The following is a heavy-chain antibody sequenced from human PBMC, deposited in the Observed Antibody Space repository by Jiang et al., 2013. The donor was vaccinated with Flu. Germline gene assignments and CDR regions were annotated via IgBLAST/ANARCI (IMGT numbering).Heavy chain of an antibody. Sequence: VQLLESGGGLVQPGGSLRLSCVGSGFTFNSYAMNWVRQAPGKGLEWVSGVGGSGQSKYYAGSVKGRFAISRDNSRNTLYLQMNSLRAEDTAVYYCAKGNGRLRYFDWLSILDYAFDLWGQGTVVTVSS. J-gene: IGHJ3*01. CDR3: AKGNGRLRYFDWLSILDYAFDL. V-gene: IGHV3-23*01. CDR2: VGGSGQSK. D-gene: IGHD3-9*01. CDR1: GFTFNSYA.